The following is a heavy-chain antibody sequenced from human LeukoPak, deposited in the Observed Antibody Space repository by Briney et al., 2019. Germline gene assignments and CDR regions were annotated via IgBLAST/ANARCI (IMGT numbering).Heavy chain of an antibody. V-gene: IGHV4-61*02. J-gene: IGHJ4*02. CDR3: AREGAGYY. CDR2: IYANGAI. CDR1: GGSINSVNYY. D-gene: IGHD1-26*01. Sequence: SQTLSLACTVSGGSINSVNYYWTWIRQPAGNGREWIGRIYANGAIMYNPSLKSRAALSLAPAKTRFFWAVNSVTAADTAMYYCAREGAGYYWGQGTLVTVSS.